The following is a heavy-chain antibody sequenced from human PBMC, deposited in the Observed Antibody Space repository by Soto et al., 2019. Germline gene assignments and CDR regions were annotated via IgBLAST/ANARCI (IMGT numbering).Heavy chain of an antibody. Sequence: WGSLRVSCASSVFTFSIYSMNWVRQAPGKGLEWVSSISSSSSYIYYADSVKGRFTISIDNAKNSLYLQMNSLRAEDTAVYYCARDHRITIFGVVIMAFDYWGQGTLVTVSS. D-gene: IGHD3-3*01. CDR3: ARDHRITIFGVVIMAFDY. J-gene: IGHJ4*02. CDR1: VFTFSIYS. CDR2: ISSSSSYI. V-gene: IGHV3-21*01.